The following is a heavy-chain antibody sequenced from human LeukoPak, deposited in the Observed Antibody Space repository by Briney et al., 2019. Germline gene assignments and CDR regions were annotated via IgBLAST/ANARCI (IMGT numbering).Heavy chain of an antibody. J-gene: IGHJ6*03. V-gene: IGHV1-69*05. CDR1: GGTFSSYA. D-gene: IGHD2-2*01. Sequence: ASVKVSCKASGGTFSSYAISWVRQAPGQGLEWMGGIIPIFGTANYAQKFQGRVTITTDESTSTAYMELSSLISEDTAVYYCARVRCSSTSCYPLPPGQRYYYYYYMDVWGKGTTVTVSS. CDR2: IIPIFGTA. CDR3: ARVRCSSTSCYPLPPGQRYYYYYYMDV.